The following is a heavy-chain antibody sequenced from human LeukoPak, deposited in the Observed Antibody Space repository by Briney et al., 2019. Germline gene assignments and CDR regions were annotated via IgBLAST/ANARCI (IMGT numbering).Heavy chain of an antibody. CDR1: GYTFTSYG. J-gene: IGHJ6*02. V-gene: IGHV1-18*01. CDR3: ARGCSSTSCYAGLGDV. D-gene: IGHD2-2*01. Sequence: GASVKVSCKASGYTFTSYGISWVRQAPGQGLEWMGWISAYNGNTNYAQKLQGRVTMTTDTSTSTAYMELRSLRSDDTAVYYCARGCSSTSCYAGLGDVWGQGTTVTVSS. CDR2: ISAYNGNT.